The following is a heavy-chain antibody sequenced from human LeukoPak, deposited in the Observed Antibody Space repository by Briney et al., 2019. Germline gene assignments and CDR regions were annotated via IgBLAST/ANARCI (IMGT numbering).Heavy chain of an antibody. CDR3: ARDGEDIVVVPAATGYWFDP. Sequence: ASVKVSCKASGYTFTGYYMHWVRQAPGQGLEWMGWINPNSGGTNYAQKFQGRVTMTRDTSISTAYMELRRLRSDDTAVYYCARDGEDIVVVPAATGYWFDPWGQGTLVTVSS. CDR1: GYTFTGYY. D-gene: IGHD2-2*01. J-gene: IGHJ5*02. V-gene: IGHV1-2*02. CDR2: INPNSGGT.